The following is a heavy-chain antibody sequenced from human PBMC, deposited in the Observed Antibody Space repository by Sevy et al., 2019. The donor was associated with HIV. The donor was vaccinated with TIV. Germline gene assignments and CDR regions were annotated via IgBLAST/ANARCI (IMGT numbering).Heavy chain of an antibody. CDR1: GFSLTTSD. Sequence: GGSLRLSCAASGFSLTTSDMHWVRQAPGKGLEWVAYVRNDGSNKYYADSVRDRFTISRDSSKNTLYLQMNSLRDEDTAIYYCARGRKTTEEWLEELDYYYGLDVWGQGTTVTVSS. D-gene: IGHD2-8*01. V-gene: IGHV3-30*02. J-gene: IGHJ6*02. CDR2: VRNDGSNK. CDR3: ARGRKTTEEWLEELDYYYGLDV.